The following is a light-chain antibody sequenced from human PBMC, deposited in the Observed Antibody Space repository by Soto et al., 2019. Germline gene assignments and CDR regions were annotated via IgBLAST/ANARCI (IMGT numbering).Light chain of an antibody. CDR3: QHYDTSLT. Sequence: EIVLTQSPGTLSLSPGERATLSGRASQSVSRSNFAWYQQKPGQAPRLLIYGASSRATGIPDRFSGAGSGTDFTLSINRLEPEDFAVYYCQHYDTSLTFGGGTKVEL. V-gene: IGKV3-20*01. CDR1: QSVSRSN. CDR2: GAS. J-gene: IGKJ4*01.